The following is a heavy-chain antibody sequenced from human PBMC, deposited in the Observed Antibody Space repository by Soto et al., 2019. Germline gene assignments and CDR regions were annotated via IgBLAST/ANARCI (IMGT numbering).Heavy chain of an antibody. CDR2: ISSSSSYI. V-gene: IGHV3-21*01. Sequence: EVQLVESGGGLVKPGGSLRLSCAASGFTFSSYSMNWVRQAPGKGLEWVSSISSSSSYIYYADSVKGRFTISRDNAKNSLYVQMNSLRAEDTAVYYCARDRDGDYVFDYWGQGTLVTVSS. CDR3: ARDRDGDYVFDY. J-gene: IGHJ4*02. CDR1: GFTFSSYS. D-gene: IGHD4-17*01.